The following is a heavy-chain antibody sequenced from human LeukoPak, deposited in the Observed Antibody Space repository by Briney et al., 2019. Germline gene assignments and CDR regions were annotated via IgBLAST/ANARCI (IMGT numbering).Heavy chain of an antibody. CDR2: MNPNSGNT. V-gene: IGHV1-8*01. CDR3: ARDYYDFWSGYYMDY. D-gene: IGHD3-3*01. Sequence: ASVKVSCKTSGYTFTSCDINWVREATGQGLEWMGWMNPNSGNTGYAQKFQGRVTMTRNTSISTAYMELSSLRSEDTAVYYCARDYYDFWSGYYMDYWGQGTLVTVSS. J-gene: IGHJ4*02. CDR1: GYTFTSCD.